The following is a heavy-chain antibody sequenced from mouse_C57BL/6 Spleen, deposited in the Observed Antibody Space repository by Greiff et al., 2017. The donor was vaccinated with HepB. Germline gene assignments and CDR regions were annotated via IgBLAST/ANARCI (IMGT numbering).Heavy chain of an antibody. V-gene: IGHV1-52*01. CDR1: GYTFTSYW. J-gene: IGHJ2*01. D-gene: IGHD2-4*01. CDR2: IDPSDSET. CDR3: ARGYDYLYYFDY. Sequence: QVQLQQPGAELVRPGSSVKLSCKASGYTFTSYWMHWVKQRPIQGLEWIGNIDPSDSETHYNQKFKDKATLTVYKSSSTAYMQLSSLTSEDSAVYYCARGYDYLYYFDYWGQGTTLTVSS.